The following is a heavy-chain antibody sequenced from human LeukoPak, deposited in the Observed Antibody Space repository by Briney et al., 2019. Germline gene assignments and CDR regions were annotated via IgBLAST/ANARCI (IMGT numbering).Heavy chain of an antibody. CDR3: ARATDYGSGSYSMDV. J-gene: IGHJ6*02. CDR1: GDSFSSSSHY. D-gene: IGHD3-10*01. CDR2: IRNSGNT. Sequence: PSETLSLTCTVSGDSFSSSSHYWGWLRQPPGRGLEWIGSIRNSGNTYYSPSLKSRVTISVDTSKNQFSLKLSSVTAADTAVYYCARATDYGSGSYSMDVWGQGTTVTVSS. V-gene: IGHV4-39*01.